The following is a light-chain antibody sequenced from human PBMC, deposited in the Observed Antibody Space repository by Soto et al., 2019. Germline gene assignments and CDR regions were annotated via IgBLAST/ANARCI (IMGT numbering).Light chain of an antibody. V-gene: IGLV2-14*03. CDR3: SSYPTSNICQLV. Sequence: QSVLTQPASVSGSRGQSITISCTGTSSDVGGYNYVSWYQHHPGKAPKLMIYDVSNRPSGVSNRFSGSKSGNTASLTISGLLPEDEADYYCSSYPTSNICQLVLGTRTKVTVL. CDR1: SSDVGGYNY. J-gene: IGLJ1*01. CDR2: DVS.